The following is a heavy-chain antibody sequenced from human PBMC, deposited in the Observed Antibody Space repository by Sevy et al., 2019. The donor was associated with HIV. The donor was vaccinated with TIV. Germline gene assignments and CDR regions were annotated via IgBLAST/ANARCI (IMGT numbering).Heavy chain of an antibody. J-gene: IGHJ5*02. Sequence: GGSLRLSCAASGFTFDDSAMHWVRQAPGKGLEWVSRISWNSDSVDYADSVKGRFTISRDNSKNSLYLQMNSLRAEDTALYYCAKWEYGDYVGWFDPWGQGTLVTVSS. D-gene: IGHD4-17*01. CDR3: AKWEYGDYVGWFDP. V-gene: IGHV3-9*01. CDR2: ISWNSDSV. CDR1: GFTFDDSA.